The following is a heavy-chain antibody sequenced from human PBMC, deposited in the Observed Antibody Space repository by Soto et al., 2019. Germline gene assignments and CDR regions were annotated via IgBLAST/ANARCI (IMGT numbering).Heavy chain of an antibody. D-gene: IGHD3-3*01. J-gene: IGHJ4*02. CDR3: ARGRISDFWSGYPFVDY. CDR1: GGSISSGDYY. Sequence: PSETLSLTCTVSGGSISSGDYYWSWIRQPPGKGPEWIGYIYYSGSTYYNPSLKSRVTISVDTSKNQFSLKLSSVTAADTAVYYCARGRISDFWSGYPFVDYWGQGTLVTVSS. CDR2: IYYSGST. V-gene: IGHV4-30-4*01.